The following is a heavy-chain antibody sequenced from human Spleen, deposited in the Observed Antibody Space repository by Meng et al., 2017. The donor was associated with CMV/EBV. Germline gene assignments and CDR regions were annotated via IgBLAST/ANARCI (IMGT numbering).Heavy chain of an antibody. V-gene: IGHV6-1*01. D-gene: IGHD6-6*01. CDR3: VRDSVGAARPDY. J-gene: IGHJ4*02. CDR2: TYYRSKWYN. Sequence: GDSVSSNSVGWNWIRQSPSRGLEWLGRTYYRSKWYNDYAASVQSRAAINPDTSKNQISLQLNSVTPEDTAMYYCVRDSVGAARPDYRGQGTLVTVSS. CDR1: GDSVSSNSVG.